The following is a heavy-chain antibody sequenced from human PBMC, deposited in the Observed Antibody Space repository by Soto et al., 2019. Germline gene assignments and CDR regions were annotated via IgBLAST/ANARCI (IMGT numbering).Heavy chain of an antibody. D-gene: IGHD3-3*01. CDR1: GFTFSSYS. J-gene: IGHJ6*02. CDR3: ARDRASFWSGYYTVYYGMDV. Sequence: QRLSCAASGFTFSSYSMNWVRQAPGKGLEWVSYISSSSSTIYYADSVKGRFTISRDNAKNSLYLQMNSLRDEDTAVYYCARDRASFWSGYYTVYYGMDVWGQGTTVTVSS. V-gene: IGHV3-48*02. CDR2: ISSSSSTI.